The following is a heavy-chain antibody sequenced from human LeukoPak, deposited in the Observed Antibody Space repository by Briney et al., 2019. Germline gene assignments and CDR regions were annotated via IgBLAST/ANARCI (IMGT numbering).Heavy chain of an antibody. CDR3: AKYVTAKGPPYGLDV. Sequence: GGSLRLSCAASEFTFSSYAMQWVRQAPGKGLEWVSGISASGGSPYYADSVKGRFTSSRDNSKNTLYLQMNSLRAEDTAIYYCAKYVTAKGPPYGLDVWGQGTTVTVSS. J-gene: IGHJ6*02. CDR1: EFTFSSYA. CDR2: ISASGGSP. D-gene: IGHD1-14*01. V-gene: IGHV3-23*01.